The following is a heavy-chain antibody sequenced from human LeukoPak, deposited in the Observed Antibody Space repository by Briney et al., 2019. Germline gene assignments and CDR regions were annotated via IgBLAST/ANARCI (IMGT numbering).Heavy chain of an antibody. V-gene: IGHV1-2*02. J-gene: IGHJ4*02. Sequence: ASVDVSCKTSGYTFTGFYMHWVRQAPGQGLEWMGWINPKSGGTNYAQKFQGRVTMTRDTSIRTAYMELSRLRSDDTAVYYCARDFYYYEGHWGQETLGSVSS. D-gene: IGHD3-22*01. CDR3: ARDFYYYEGH. CDR2: INPKSGGT. CDR1: GYTFTGFY.